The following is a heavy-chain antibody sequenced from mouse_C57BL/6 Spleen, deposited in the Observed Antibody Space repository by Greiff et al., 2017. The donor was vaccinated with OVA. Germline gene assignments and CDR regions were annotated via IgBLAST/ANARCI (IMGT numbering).Heavy chain of an antibody. J-gene: IGHJ4*01. CDR2: IYPGDGDT. CDR1: GYAFSSSW. V-gene: IGHV1-82*01. CDR3: ARQPPITTVVAPYAMDY. D-gene: IGHD1-1*01. Sequence: QVQLQQSGPELVKPGASVKISCKASGYAFSSSWMNWVKQRPGKGLEWIGRIYPGDGDTNYNGKFKGKATLTADKSSSTAYMQLSSLTSEDSAVYFCARQPPITTVVAPYAMDYWGQGTSVTVSS.